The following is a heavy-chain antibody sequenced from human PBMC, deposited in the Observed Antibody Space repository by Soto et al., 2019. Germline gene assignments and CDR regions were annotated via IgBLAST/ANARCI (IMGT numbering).Heavy chain of an antibody. Sequence: GGSLRLSCAASGFTFSSYAMSWVRQAPGKGLEWVSAISGSGGSTYYADSVKGRFTISRENSKNTLYLQMNSLRAEDTAVYYCAKTYYGSGSYYNVPQAYYYYYMDVWGKGTTVTVSS. V-gene: IGHV3-23*01. J-gene: IGHJ6*03. CDR1: GFTFSSYA. CDR3: AKTYYGSGSYYNVPQAYYYYYMDV. D-gene: IGHD3-10*01. CDR2: ISGSGGST.